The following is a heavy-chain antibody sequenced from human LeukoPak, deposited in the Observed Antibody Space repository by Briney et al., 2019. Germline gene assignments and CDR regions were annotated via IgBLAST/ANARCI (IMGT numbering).Heavy chain of an antibody. J-gene: IGHJ4*02. Sequence: PSETLSLTCTVSGGSISSYYWSWIRQPPGKGLEWIGYIYYSGSTNYNPSLKSRVTISVDTSKNQFSLKLSSVTAADTAVYYCASSYSGGWTGPFDYWGQGTLVTVSS. CDR2: IYYSGST. D-gene: IGHD6-19*01. CDR3: ASSYSGGWTGPFDY. CDR1: GGSISSYY. V-gene: IGHV4-59*08.